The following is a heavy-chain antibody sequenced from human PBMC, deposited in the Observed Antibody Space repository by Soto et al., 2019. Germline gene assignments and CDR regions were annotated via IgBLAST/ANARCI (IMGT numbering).Heavy chain of an antibody. CDR3: ARDADYGGSRGGMDV. V-gene: IGHV4-31*03. Sequence: QVRLEESGPGLVKPSETLSLICSVSGGSVNNADYFWSWIRHHPENGLEWIGYIYYSGSTRYNPFFKTRSTLSIDTSKNQCSLRLNSVTVADTAVYFCARDADYGGSRGGMDVWGRGTTVTVSS. CDR2: IYYSGST. D-gene: IGHD4-17*01. J-gene: IGHJ6*02. CDR1: GGSVNNADYF.